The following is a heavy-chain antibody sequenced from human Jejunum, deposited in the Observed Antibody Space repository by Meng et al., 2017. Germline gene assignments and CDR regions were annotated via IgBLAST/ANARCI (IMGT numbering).Heavy chain of an antibody. Sequence: GESLKISCAASGFTFSQYWMHWVRQAPAKGLVWVSRINSDGSGTNYADSVKGRFTISRDNAKNTLYLQMNGLKVEDTAVYYCLRGPSISDSLLFDDWGQGTLVTVSS. CDR3: LRGPSISDSLLFDD. CDR2: INSDGSGT. D-gene: IGHD2-15*01. V-gene: IGHV3-74*01. CDR1: GFTFSQYW. J-gene: IGHJ4*02.